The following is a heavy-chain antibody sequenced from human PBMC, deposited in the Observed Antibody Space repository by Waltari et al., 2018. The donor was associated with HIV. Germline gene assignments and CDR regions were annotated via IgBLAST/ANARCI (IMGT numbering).Heavy chain of an antibody. CDR2: ISSDASST. Sequence: EVQLVESGGGLVQPGGSLRLSCAASGFTFSSYWMHWVRQAPGKGLVWVSRISSDASSTSYADSGKGRFTISRDNAKNTLYLQMNSLRAEDTAVYYCARIYSSGWYEYFDYWGQGTLVTVSS. V-gene: IGHV3-74*01. CDR1: GFTFSSYW. CDR3: ARIYSSGWYEYFDY. D-gene: IGHD6-19*01. J-gene: IGHJ4*02.